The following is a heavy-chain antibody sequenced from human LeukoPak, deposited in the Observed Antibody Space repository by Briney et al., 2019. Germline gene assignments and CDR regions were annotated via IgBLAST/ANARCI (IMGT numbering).Heavy chain of an antibody. CDR1: GYTFTGYY. D-gene: IGHD2-2*02. V-gene: IGHV1-2*02. Sequence: ASVKVSCKASGYTFTGYYMHWVRQAPGQGLEWMGWINPNSGGTNYAQKFQGRVTMTRDTSISTAYMELSRLRSDDTAVYYCARGHCSSTSCYKGPLDYWGQGTLATVSS. CDR2: INPNSGGT. CDR3: ARGHCSSTSCYKGPLDY. J-gene: IGHJ4*02.